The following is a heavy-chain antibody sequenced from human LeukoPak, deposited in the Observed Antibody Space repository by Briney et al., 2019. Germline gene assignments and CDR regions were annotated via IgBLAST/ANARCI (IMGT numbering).Heavy chain of an antibody. CDR2: ISYDGSNK. D-gene: IGHD3-10*01. V-gene: IGHV3-30-3*02. CDR1: GFTFSSYA. Sequence: GGSLRLSCAASGFTFSSYAMHWVRQAPGKGLEWVAVISYDGSNKYYADSVKGRFTISRDNSKNTLYLRMNSLRAEDTAVYYCAKLSGSSNPVDYWGQGTLVTVSS. CDR3: AKLSGSSNPVDY. J-gene: IGHJ4*02.